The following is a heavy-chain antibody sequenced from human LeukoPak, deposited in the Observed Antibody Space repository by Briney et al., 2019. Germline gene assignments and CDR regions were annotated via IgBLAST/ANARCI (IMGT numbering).Heavy chain of an antibody. Sequence: GGSLRLSCAASGFTFSSYAMSWVRQAPGKGLEWVSAIGGSGGSTYYADSVKGRFTISRDNTKNTLYLQMNSLRAAKMCVYCSAIDLAITMIVVVTPLHWGQGTLVTVSS. J-gene: IGHJ4*02. D-gene: IGHD3-22*01. CDR1: GFTFSSYA. CDR3: AIDLAITMIVVVTPLH. V-gene: IGHV3-23*01. CDR2: IGGSGGST.